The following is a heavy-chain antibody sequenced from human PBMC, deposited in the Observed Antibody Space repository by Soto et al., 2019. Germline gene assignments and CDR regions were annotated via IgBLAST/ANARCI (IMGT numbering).Heavy chain of an antibody. CDR2: IYYSGST. Sequence: SEMSLTCTVSGGSISSYYWSWIRQPPGKGLEWIGYIYYSGSTNYNPSLRSRVTISVDTSKNQFSLKLSSVTAADTAVYYCARFGGASSGWYVDYYYYGIDVWGQGTTVTVSS. V-gene: IGHV4-59*01. D-gene: IGHD6-19*01. CDR1: GGSISSYY. CDR3: ARFGGASSGWYVDYYYYGIDV. J-gene: IGHJ6*02.